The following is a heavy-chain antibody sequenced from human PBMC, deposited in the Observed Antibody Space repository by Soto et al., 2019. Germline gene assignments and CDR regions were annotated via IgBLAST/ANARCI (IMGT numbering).Heavy chain of an antibody. V-gene: IGHV1-2*04. CDR2: INPNSGGT. Sequence: ASVKVSCKASGYTFTGYYMHWVQQAPGQGLEWMGWINPNSGGTNYAQKFQGWVTMTRDTSISTAYMELSRLRSDDTAVYYCAREAAARPLHYYGMAVWGQGTTVAVSS. J-gene: IGHJ6*02. CDR1: GYTFTGYY. D-gene: IGHD6-6*01. CDR3: AREAAARPLHYYGMAV.